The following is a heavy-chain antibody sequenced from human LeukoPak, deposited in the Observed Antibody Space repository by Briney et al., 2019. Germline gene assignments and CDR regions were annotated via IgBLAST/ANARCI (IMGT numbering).Heavy chain of an antibody. CDR1: GYTFTSYG. CDR3: AREGRSSWYPGLDY. CDR2: ISAYNGNT. Sequence: ASVKVSCRASGYTFTSYGISWVRQAPGQGLEWMGWISAYNGNTNYAQKLQGRVTMTTDTSTSTAYMELRSLRSDDTAVYYCAREGRSSWYPGLDYWGQGTLVTVSS. D-gene: IGHD6-13*01. V-gene: IGHV1-18*01. J-gene: IGHJ4*02.